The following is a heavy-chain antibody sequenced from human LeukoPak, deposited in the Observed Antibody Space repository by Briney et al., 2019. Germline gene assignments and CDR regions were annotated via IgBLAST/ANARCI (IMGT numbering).Heavy chain of an antibody. Sequence: GGSLRLSCAASGFTFSSYSMNWVRKAPGKGLEWVSSISSSSSYICYADSVKGRFTISRDNAKNSLYLQMNGLRAEDTAVYYCASSGYDSSGYYYGWGLGAQVTASS. D-gene: IGHD3-22*01. CDR1: GFTFSSYS. J-gene: IGHJ4*02. CDR3: ASSGYDSSGYYYG. CDR2: ISSSSSYI. V-gene: IGHV3-21*01.